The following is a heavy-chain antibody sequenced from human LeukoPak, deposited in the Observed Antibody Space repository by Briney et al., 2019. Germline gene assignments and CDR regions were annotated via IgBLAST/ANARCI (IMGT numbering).Heavy chain of an antibody. CDR1: GYTFTGYY. D-gene: IGHD2-15*01. CDR3: ARHRGVVVVAATSGYFDY. Sequence: VASVKVSCKASGYTFTGYYMHWVRQAPGQGLEWMGWINPNSGGTNYAQKFQGRVTMTRDTSISTAYMELSRLRSDDTAVYYCARHRGVVVVAATSGYFDYWGQGTLVTVSS. CDR2: INPNSGGT. J-gene: IGHJ4*02. V-gene: IGHV1-2*02.